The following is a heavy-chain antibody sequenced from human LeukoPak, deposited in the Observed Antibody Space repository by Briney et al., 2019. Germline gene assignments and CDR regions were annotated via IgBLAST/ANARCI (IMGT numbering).Heavy chain of an antibody. CDR3: AKASAMIVVVSKHFDY. CDR1: GFTFSSYA. D-gene: IGHD3-22*01. CDR2: ISGSGGST. V-gene: IGHV3-23*01. J-gene: IGHJ4*02. Sequence: GGSLRLSCAASGFTFSSYAMSWVRQAPGKGLEWVSAISGSGGSTYYADSVKGRFTISRDNSKNTLYLQMNSLRAEDTAVYYCAKASAMIVVVSKHFDYWGQGTLDTVSS.